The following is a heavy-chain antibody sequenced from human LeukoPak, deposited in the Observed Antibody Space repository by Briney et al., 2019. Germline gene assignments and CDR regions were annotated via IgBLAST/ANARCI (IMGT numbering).Heavy chain of an antibody. D-gene: IGHD6-19*01. CDR2: IYYSGST. J-gene: IGHJ4*02. Sequence: SETLSLTCTVSGRSISSGGYYWGWIRQPPGKGLEWIGSIYYSGSTYYNPSLKSRVTISVDTSKNQFSLKLSSVTAADTAVYYCARLYSNGWYRRDYWGQGTLVTVSS. V-gene: IGHV4-39*01. CDR3: ARLYSNGWYRRDY. CDR1: GRSISSGGYY.